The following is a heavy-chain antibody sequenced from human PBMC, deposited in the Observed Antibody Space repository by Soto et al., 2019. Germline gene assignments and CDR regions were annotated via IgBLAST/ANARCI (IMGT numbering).Heavy chain of an antibody. J-gene: IGHJ2*01. Sequence: QMQLVQSGPEVKKPGTSVKVSCKASGFPFSRSAVQWVRQARGQRLEWIGGIVVGSGNTKYAQKFQERVTITRDMPTSTSYMELSSLRSEDTTVYYCAAPDHGDYWYFDFWGRGTVLTVSS. CDR3: AAPDHGDYWYFDF. D-gene: IGHD4-17*01. CDR2: IVVGSGNT. V-gene: IGHV1-58*01. CDR1: GFPFSRSA.